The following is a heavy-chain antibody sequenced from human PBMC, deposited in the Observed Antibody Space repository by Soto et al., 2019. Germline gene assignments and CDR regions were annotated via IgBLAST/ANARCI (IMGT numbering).Heavy chain of an antibody. Sequence: QGQLQQWGAGLLKPSETLSLTCAVYGGSFSGYYWSWIRQPPGKGLEWIGEINDGGGTNYNPSLKSRVTISVDRSKNQFSLKLSSVTAADTAVDSCARTVRFLEAKYYYFYYYMAVWGKRTTVSVSS. D-gene: IGHD3-3*01. CDR2: INDGGGT. CDR3: ARTVRFLEAKYYYFYYYMAV. J-gene: IGHJ6*03. CDR1: GGSFSGYY. V-gene: IGHV4-34*01.